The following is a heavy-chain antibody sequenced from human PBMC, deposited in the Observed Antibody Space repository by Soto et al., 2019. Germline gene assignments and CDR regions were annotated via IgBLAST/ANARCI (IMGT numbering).Heavy chain of an antibody. V-gene: IGHV1-2*02. CDR1: GSTFTDCD. Sequence: ASGKVSYKASGSTFTDCDMQWVRQAPGQGLEWMGGINPSSGGTNYAQKFQGRVTMTRDTSDSTAYMELSRLRYDDTAVYYCARGLRWRDLDYWGQGTPVTVSS. D-gene: IGHD4-17*01. CDR3: ARGLRWRDLDY. J-gene: IGHJ4*02. CDR2: INPSSGGT.